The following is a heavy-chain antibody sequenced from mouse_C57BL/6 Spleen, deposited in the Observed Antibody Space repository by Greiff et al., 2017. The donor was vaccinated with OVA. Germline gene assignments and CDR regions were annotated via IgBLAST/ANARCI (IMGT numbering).Heavy chain of an antibody. CDR1: GFSLTSYG. V-gene: IGHV2-3*01. D-gene: IGHD1-1*01. CDR2: IWGDGST. J-gene: IGHJ3*01. CDR3: ANITTVVAAY. Sequence: VMLVESGPGLVAPSQSLSITCTVSGFSLTSYGVSWVRQPPGKGLEWLGVIWGDGSTNYHSALISRPSISKDNSKSQVFLKLNSLQTDDTATYYCANITTVVAAYWGQGTLVTVSA.